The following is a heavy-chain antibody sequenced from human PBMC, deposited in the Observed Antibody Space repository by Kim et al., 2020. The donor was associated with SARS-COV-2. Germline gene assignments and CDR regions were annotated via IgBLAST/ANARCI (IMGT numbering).Heavy chain of an antibody. CDR1: GFTFSSYG. Sequence: GGSLRLSCAASGFTFSSYGMHWVRQAPGKGLEWVAVIWYDGSNKYYADSVKGRFTISRDNSKNTLYLQMNSLRAEDTAVYYCARDPPYSSDAFDIWGQGTMVTVSS. CDR3: ARDPPYSSDAFDI. CDR2: IWYDGSNK. V-gene: IGHV3-33*01. J-gene: IGHJ3*02. D-gene: IGHD6-13*01.